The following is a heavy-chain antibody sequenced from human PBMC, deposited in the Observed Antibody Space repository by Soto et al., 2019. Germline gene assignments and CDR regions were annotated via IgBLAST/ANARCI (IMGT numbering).Heavy chain of an antibody. V-gene: IGHV4-61*01. CDR2: IYYSGST. D-gene: IGHD2-15*01. CDR1: GGSVSSGSYY. Sequence: SETLSLTCTVSGGSVSSGSYYWGWIRQPPGKGLEWIGYIYYSGSTNYNPSLKSRVTISADKSKNQFSLNLSSVTSADTAVYHCAREKSTVFTPNWFDPWGQGTLVTVSS. CDR3: AREKSTVFTPNWFDP. J-gene: IGHJ5*02.